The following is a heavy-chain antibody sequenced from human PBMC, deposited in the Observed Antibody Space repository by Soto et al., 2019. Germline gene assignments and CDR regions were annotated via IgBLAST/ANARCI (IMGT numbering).Heavy chain of an antibody. CDR2: MNPNSGNT. J-gene: IGHJ5*02. CDR3: ARVTHARDVLRYFDWLSEFDP. Sequence: ASVKVSCKASGYTFTSYDINWVRQATGQGLEWMRWMNPNSGNTGYAQKFQGRVTMTRNTSISTAYMELSSLRSEDTAVYYCARVTHARDVLRYFDWLSEFDPWGQGTLVTVSS. D-gene: IGHD3-9*01. V-gene: IGHV1-8*01. CDR1: GYTFTSYD.